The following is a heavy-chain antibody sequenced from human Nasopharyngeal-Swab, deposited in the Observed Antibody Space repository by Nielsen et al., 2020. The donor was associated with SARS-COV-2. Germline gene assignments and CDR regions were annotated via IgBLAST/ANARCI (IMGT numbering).Heavy chain of an antibody. Sequence: GSLRLSCTVSGGSISSSSYYWGWIRQPPGKWLEWIGSIYYSGSTYYNPSLKSRVTVSVDTSKNQFSLKLNSVTAADTAMYYCARQWYCSGGSCYPPGAFDIWGQGIMVTVSS. V-gene: IGHV4-39*01. D-gene: IGHD2-15*01. J-gene: IGHJ3*02. CDR1: GGSISSSSYY. CDR2: IYYSGST. CDR3: ARQWYCSGGSCYPPGAFDI.